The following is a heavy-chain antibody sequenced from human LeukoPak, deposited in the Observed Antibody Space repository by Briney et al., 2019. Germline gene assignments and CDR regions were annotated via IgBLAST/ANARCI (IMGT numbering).Heavy chain of an antibody. Sequence: SETLSLTCTVSGGSISSYYWSWIRQPPGKGLEWIGYIYYSGSTNYNPSLKSRVTISVDTSKNQFSLKLSSVTAADTAVYYCARQGKSIAAAGTYYYYYMDVWGKGTTVTISS. J-gene: IGHJ6*03. CDR2: IYYSGST. CDR1: GGSISSYY. CDR3: ARQGKSIAAAGTYYYYYMDV. V-gene: IGHV4-59*08. D-gene: IGHD6-13*01.